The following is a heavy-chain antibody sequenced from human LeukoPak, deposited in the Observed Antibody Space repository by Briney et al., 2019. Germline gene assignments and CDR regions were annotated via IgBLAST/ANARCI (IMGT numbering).Heavy chain of an antibody. CDR3: TAAPNTTPGSLGH. V-gene: IGHV3-11*01. J-gene: IGHJ4*02. CDR2: SSSSGSST. D-gene: IGHD6-25*01. Sequence: GGSLRLSCAASGFSFSDYYMNWIRQAPGKGLEWVSYSSSSGSSTCYADSVKGRFTISRDYAKNALFLQMNSLRAEDTAVYYCTAAPNTTPGSLGHWGQGTLVTVSS. CDR1: GFSFSDYY.